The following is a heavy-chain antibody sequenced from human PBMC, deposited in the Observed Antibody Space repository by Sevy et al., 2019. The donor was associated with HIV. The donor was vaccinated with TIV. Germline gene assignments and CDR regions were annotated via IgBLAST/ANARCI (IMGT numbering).Heavy chain of an antibody. Sequence: GGSLRLSCVASGFTFSNAWMSWVRQAPGKGLEWVDRIKSKTDGGTTDYAAPVKGRFTISRDDSKNTLYLQMNSLKTEDTAVYYCTTVGRYYYGSGSYLSSYGMDVWGQGTTVTVSS. CDR1: GFTFSNAW. D-gene: IGHD3-10*01. CDR2: IKSKTDGGTT. J-gene: IGHJ6*02. CDR3: TTVGRYYYGSGSYLSSYGMDV. V-gene: IGHV3-15*01.